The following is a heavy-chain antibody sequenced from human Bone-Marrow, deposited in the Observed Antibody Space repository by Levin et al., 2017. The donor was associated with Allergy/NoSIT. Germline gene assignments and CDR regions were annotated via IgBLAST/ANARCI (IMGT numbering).Heavy chain of an antibody. Sequence: GESLKISCLGSGFIFGDYTMTWFHQAPGKGPEWVGLIRGKSQSGTTEYVASVKGRFTISRDDSNSIAYLQMNSLRTEDTAVYYCSRDGSGGYGSYWGQGTLVTVSS. J-gene: IGHJ4*02. V-gene: IGHV3-49*03. CDR1: GFIFGDYT. D-gene: IGHD5-12*01. CDR2: IRGKSQSGTT. CDR3: SRDGSGGYGSY.